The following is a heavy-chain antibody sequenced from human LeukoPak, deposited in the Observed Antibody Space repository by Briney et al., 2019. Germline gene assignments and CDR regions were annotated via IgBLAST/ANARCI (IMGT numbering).Heavy chain of an antibody. CDR3: ARSPYPVLLWFGELRAWVGFDP. J-gene: IGHJ5*02. Sequence: VASVKVSCKASGGTFSSYAISWVRQDPGQGLEWMGGIIPIFGTANYAQKFQGRVTITADESTSTAYMELSSLRSEDTAVYYCARSPYPVLLWFGELRAWVGFDPWGQGTLVTVSS. CDR2: IIPIFGTA. D-gene: IGHD3-10*01. V-gene: IGHV1-69*13. CDR1: GGTFSSYA.